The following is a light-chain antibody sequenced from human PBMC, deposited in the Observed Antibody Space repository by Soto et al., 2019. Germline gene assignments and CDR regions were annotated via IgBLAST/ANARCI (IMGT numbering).Light chain of an antibody. J-gene: IGLJ1*01. V-gene: IGLV2-14*01. CDR3: SSHTSGSTRV. CDR2: EVT. Sequence: QSELTQPASVSGSPGQSIAISCTGTNGDVGGYDYVSWYQQHPDKAHKLMIYEVTKRPSWVSNRFSGSKSGNTASLTISELQPEDEADYYCSSHTSGSTRVFGSGTKVTVL. CDR1: NGDVGGYDY.